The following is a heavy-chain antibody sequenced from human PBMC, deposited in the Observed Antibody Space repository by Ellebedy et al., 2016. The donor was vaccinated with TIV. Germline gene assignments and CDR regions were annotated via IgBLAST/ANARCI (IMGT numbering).Heavy chain of an antibody. V-gene: IGHV3-23*01. CDR1: GFSLSNSF. Sequence: EGSLRLSXAASGFSLSNSFMSWIRQAPGKGLEWASTLTADGRSTYFADSVKGRFTISRDNSKNTVYLQMNSLRSEDTAVYYCRPGHYSDAWGQGTLVTVSS. CDR2: LTADGRST. CDR3: RPGHYSDA. J-gene: IGHJ4*02.